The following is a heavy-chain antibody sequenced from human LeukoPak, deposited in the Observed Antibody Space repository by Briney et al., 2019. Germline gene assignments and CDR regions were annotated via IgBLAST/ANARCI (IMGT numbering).Heavy chain of an antibody. D-gene: IGHD4-11*01. CDR1: GFTFSSYA. CDR3: AKGYSGYFQR. J-gene: IGHJ1*01. V-gene: IGHV3-23*01. CDR2: ISGSGGST. Sequence: GASLRLSCAASGFTFSSYAMSWVRQAPGEGLEWVSAISGSGGSTYYADSVKGRFTISRDNSKNTLYLQMNSLRAEDTAVYYCAKGYSGYFQRWGQGTLVTVSS.